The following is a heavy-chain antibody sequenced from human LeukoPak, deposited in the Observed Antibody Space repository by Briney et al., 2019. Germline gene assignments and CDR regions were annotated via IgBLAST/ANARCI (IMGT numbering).Heavy chain of an antibody. Sequence: GGSLRLSCAASGFTFSSYSMNWVRQAPGKGLEWVSSISSSSSYIYYADSVKGRFTISRDNAKNSLYLQMNSLRAEDTAVYYCARDPTVVTQSFDYWGQGTLVTVSS. CDR3: ARDPTVVTQSFDY. CDR2: ISSSSSYI. J-gene: IGHJ4*02. D-gene: IGHD4-23*01. V-gene: IGHV3-21*01. CDR1: GFTFSSYS.